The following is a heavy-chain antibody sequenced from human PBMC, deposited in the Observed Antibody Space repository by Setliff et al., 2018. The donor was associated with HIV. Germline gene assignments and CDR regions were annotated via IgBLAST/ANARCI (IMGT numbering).Heavy chain of an antibody. CDR3: ARGFAFGGVIVIPYYFDY. J-gene: IGHJ4*02. D-gene: IGHD3-16*02. Sequence: SETLSLTCAVYGGSFSGYYWSWLRQPPGKGLEWIGEMNSSGSINDNPSLKSRLTISVDTSKNQFSLKLKSVTAADTAVYYCARGFAFGGVIVIPYYFDYWGQGTRVTVSS. CDR2: MNSSGSI. CDR1: GGSFSGYY. V-gene: IGHV4-34*01.